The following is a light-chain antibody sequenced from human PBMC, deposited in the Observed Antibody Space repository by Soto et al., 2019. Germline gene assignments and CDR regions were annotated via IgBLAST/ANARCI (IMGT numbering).Light chain of an antibody. V-gene: IGLV1-40*01. Sequence: QSVLTQPTSVSGAPGQRVSISCTGSTSNIGAPYDVHWYQHLPGTAPKLLIYGDNNRPSGVPDRFSGSKSGTLASLAITRLQAEDEADYYCQSYDISLHNYVFGTGTKVTV. J-gene: IGLJ1*01. CDR1: TSNIGAPYD. CDR3: QSYDISLHNYV. CDR2: GDN.